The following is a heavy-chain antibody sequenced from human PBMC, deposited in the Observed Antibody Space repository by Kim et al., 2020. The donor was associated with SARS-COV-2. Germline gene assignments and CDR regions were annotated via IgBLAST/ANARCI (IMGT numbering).Heavy chain of an antibody. D-gene: IGHD3-3*01. CDR1: GDTFTDYA. CDR2: ITTGNGNT. J-gene: IGHJ4*02. CDR3: SRGLFGVVIPGWEFGY. Sequence: ASVKVSCKASGDTFTDYAIHWMRQAPGQRLEWMAWITTGNGNTRYSPKFQGRIAITSDTSASTAYMELSGLTFEDSAVYYCSRGLFGVVIPGWEFGYWGQGTQVTVSS. V-gene: IGHV1-3*04.